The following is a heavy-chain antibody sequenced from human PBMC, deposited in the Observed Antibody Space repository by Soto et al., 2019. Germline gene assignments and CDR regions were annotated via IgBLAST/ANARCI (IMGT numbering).Heavy chain of an antibody. D-gene: IGHD6-19*01. V-gene: IGHV3-23*04. CDR3: AKDRGGFANGWEYFDF. CDR1: GFTFSSYT. CDR2: VSGRGANT. Sequence: DVQLVESGGGFVQPGGSLRVSCAASGFTFSSYTMGWVRQAPGKGLEWVSSVSGRGANTYYADSVKGRFTISRDNSKNTLYLQMYNLRGEDTAVYYCAKDRGGFANGWEYFDFWGQGTLVIVSS. J-gene: IGHJ4*02.